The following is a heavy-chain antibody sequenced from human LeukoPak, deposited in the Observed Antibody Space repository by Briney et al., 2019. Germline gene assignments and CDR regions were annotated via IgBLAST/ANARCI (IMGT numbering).Heavy chain of an antibody. CDR3: ASTDSMIVGDAFDI. V-gene: IGHV1-69*04. Sequence: SVKVSCKASGGTFSSYAISWVRQAPGQGLEWMGRLIPILGIANYAQKFQGRVTITADKSTSTAYMELSSLRSEDTAVYYCASTDSMIVGDAFDIWGQGTMVTVSS. J-gene: IGHJ3*02. D-gene: IGHD3-22*01. CDR1: GGTFSSYA. CDR2: LIPILGIA.